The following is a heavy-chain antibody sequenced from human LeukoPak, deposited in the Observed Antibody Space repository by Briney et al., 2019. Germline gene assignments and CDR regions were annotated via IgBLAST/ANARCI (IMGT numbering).Heavy chain of an antibody. V-gene: IGHV4-59*08. CDR1: GGSISSYY. CDR3: AKLGADSSAWYGFDY. J-gene: IGHJ4*02. D-gene: IGHD6-19*01. CDR2: IYYTGST. Sequence: SETLSLTCTVSGGSISSYYWSWIRQPPGKGLEWIGYIYYTGSTDYNPSLKSRVTTSVDTSKNQSSLKLSSVTAADTAVYYCAKLGADSSAWYGFDYWGQGTLVTVSS.